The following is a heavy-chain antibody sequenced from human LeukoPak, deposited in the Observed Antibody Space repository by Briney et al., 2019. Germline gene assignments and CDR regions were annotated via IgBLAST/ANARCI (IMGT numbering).Heavy chain of an antibody. V-gene: IGHV1-8*01. CDR3: ATTPGDYDILTGYYQSKGELYY. Sequence: ASVKVSCKASGYTFTSYDINWVRQATGQGLEWMGWMNPNSGNTGYAQKFQGRVTMTRNTSISTAYMELGSLRSEDTAVYYCATTPGDYDILTGYYQSKGELYYWGQGTLVTVSS. D-gene: IGHD3-9*01. J-gene: IGHJ4*02. CDR1: GYTFTSYD. CDR2: MNPNSGNT.